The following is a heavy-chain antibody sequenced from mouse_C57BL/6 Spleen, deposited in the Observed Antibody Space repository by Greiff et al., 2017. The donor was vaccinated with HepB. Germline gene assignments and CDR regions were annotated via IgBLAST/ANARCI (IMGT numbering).Heavy chain of an antibody. J-gene: IGHJ4*01. CDR1: GYTFTSYW. V-gene: IGHV1-50*01. Sequence: VQLQQPGAELVKPGASVKLSCKASGYTFTSYWMQWVKQRPGQGLEWIGEIDPSDSYTNYNQKFKGKATLTVDTSSSTAYMQLSSLPSEDSAVYYCAIGRGAMDYWGEGTSVTVSS. CDR2: IDPSDSYT. CDR3: AIGRGAMDY. D-gene: IGHD3-3*01.